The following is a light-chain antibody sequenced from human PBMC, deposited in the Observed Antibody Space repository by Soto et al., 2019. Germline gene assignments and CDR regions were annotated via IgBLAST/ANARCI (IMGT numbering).Light chain of an antibody. CDR3: CSDAGSNNFGV. V-gene: IGLV2-8*01. J-gene: IGLJ2*01. CDR1: SSEVGGYNY. CDR2: AVR. Sequence: QSALTQPPSASGSPGQSVTISCTGTSSEVGGYNYVSWYQQHPGKAPKLMIYAVRKRPSGVPERFSGSKSGNMASLAVSGLQAEAEADYSCCSDAGSNNFGVFGGGTKLAFL.